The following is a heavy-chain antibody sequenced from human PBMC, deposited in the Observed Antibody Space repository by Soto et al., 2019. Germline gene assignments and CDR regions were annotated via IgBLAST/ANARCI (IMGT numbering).Heavy chain of an antibody. CDR3: ARIPHYSDSYYMDY. CDR2: INWDNNE. V-gene: IGHV2-70*01. CDR1: GFSLSTLGTC. D-gene: IGHD2-21*01. J-gene: IGHJ4*02. Sequence: SGPTLVNPTQTLTLTCTFSGFSLSTLGTCVTWIRQPPGKALEWLALINWDNNEYYTTSLKTRLTISRDTSKNQVVLTMTNVDPVVTATYYCARIPHYSDSYYMDYWGQGTLVTVSS.